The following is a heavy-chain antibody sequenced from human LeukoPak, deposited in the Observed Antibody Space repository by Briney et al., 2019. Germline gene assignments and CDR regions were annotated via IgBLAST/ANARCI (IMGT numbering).Heavy chain of an antibody. CDR2: INHSGST. CDR3: ARHGTKWRFLEWLWHGWFDP. J-gene: IGHJ5*02. CDR1: GGSFSGYY. D-gene: IGHD3-3*01. V-gene: IGHV4-34*01. Sequence: SETLSLTCAVYGGSFSGYYWSWIRQPPGKGLEWIGEINHSGSTNYNPSLKSRVTISVDTSKNQFSLKLSSVTAADTAVYYCARHGTKWRFLEWLWHGWFDPWGQGTLVTVSS.